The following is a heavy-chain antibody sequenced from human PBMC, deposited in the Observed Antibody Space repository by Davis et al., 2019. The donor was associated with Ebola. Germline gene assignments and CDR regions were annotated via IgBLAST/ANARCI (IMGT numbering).Heavy chain of an antibody. J-gene: IGHJ3*02. CDR3: TTPGGQDSGYDVFDI. Sequence: ASVKVSCKTSGYPFTSSGVTWVRQAPGQGLEWMGMINPNDGRTIYAQKFQGRVTVTRNTSTTTVYMDLSSLRSEDTALYYCTTPGGQDSGYDVFDIWGQGTMVTVSS. CDR2: INPNDGRT. D-gene: IGHD5-12*01. V-gene: IGHV1-46*03. CDR1: GYPFTSSG.